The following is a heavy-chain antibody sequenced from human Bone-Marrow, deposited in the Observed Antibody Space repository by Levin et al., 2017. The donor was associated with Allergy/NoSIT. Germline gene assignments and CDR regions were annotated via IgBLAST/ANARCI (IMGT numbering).Heavy chain of an antibody. V-gene: IGHV3-23*01. CDR2: ISGDAAGT. CDR3: AKDLTPYMSSGTLFDS. CDR1: GFTFTNYA. J-gene: IGHJ4*02. D-gene: IGHD6-25*01. Sequence: GESLKISCAASGFTFTNYAMNWVRQNPGKGLQWVASISGDAAGTFYADSVKGRFTISRDNSMNTLSLQMNSLRAEDSAIYYCAKDLTPYMSSGTLFDSWGQGTLVNVSS.